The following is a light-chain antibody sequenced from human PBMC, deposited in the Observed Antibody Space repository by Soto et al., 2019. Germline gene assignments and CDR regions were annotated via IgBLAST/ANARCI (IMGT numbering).Light chain of an antibody. CDR2: AAS. J-gene: IGKJ1*01. Sequence: ILMTHSPSSLSAAAGDRVTITVRASQSISSYLNWYQQKPGKAPKLLIYAASSLQSGVPSRFSGSGSGTDFTLTISSLQPEDFATYYCQQSYSTPWTFGQGTKVDNK. CDR1: QSISSY. CDR3: QQSYSTPWT. V-gene: IGKV1-39*01.